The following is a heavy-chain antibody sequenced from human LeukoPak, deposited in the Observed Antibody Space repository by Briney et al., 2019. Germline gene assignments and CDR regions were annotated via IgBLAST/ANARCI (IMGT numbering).Heavy chain of an antibody. V-gene: IGHV3-21*01. J-gene: IGHJ4*02. D-gene: IGHD1-1*01. CDR2: ISSVSSYM. CDR1: GFTFSNDN. CDR3: ARHEPTIRNDPWFDY. Sequence: GGSLRLSCAASGFTFSNDNMNWVREAPGKGVEWVSSISSVSSYMYYADSMKGRFTISRDNAKNSPYLQMNSLTAEDTAVYYRARHEPTIRNDPWFDYWGQGTLVTVSS.